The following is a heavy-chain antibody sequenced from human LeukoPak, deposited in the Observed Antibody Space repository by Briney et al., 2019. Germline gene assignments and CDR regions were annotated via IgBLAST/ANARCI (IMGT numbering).Heavy chain of an antibody. Sequence: ASVKVSCKASGYTFTGYYMHWVRQAPGQGLEWMGWINPNSGGTNYAQKFQGWVTMTRDTSISTAYMELSRLRSDDTAVYYCASYLGYCSSTGCYPFDYWGQGTLVTVSS. CDR2: INPNSGGT. CDR1: GYTFTGYY. V-gene: IGHV1-2*04. D-gene: IGHD2-2*01. J-gene: IGHJ4*02. CDR3: ASYLGYCSSTGCYPFDY.